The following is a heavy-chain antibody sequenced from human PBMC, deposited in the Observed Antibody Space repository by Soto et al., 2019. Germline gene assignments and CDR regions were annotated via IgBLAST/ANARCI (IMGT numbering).Heavy chain of an antibody. Sequence: QLQLQESGPGLVKPSETLSLTCTVSGGSISSSSYYWGWIRQPPGKGLEWIGSIYYSGSTYYNPSLKSRVTISVDTSKNQFSLKLSSVTAADTAVYYCAKIAAAAPYYGMDVWGQGTTVTVSS. D-gene: IGHD6-13*01. V-gene: IGHV4-39*01. CDR2: IYYSGST. J-gene: IGHJ6*02. CDR3: AKIAAAAPYYGMDV. CDR1: GGSISSSSYY.